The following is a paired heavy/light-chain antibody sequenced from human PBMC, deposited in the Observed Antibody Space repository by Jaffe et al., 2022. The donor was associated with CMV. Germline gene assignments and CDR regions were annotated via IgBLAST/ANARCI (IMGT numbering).Heavy chain of an antibody. J-gene: IGHJ4*02. Sequence: EVQLVESGGGLVQPGGSLRLSCAASGFTFSSYWMSWVRQAPGKGLEWVANIKQDGSEKYYVDSVKGRFTISRDNAKNSLYLQMNSLRAEDTAVYYCARVAHVLRFLEWLKGGYFDYWGQGTLVTVSS. CDR2: IKQDGSEK. V-gene: IGHV3-7*01. D-gene: IGHD3-3*01. CDR1: GFTFSSYW. CDR3: ARVAHVLRFLEWLKGGYFDY.
Light chain of an antibody. CDR3: CSYAGSSTSWV. CDR1: SSDVGSYNL. V-gene: IGLV2-23*02. CDR2: EVS. J-gene: IGLJ3*02. Sequence: QSALTQPASVSGSPGQSITISCTGTSSDVGSYNLVSWYQQHPGKAPKLMIYEVSKRPSGVSNRFSGSKSGNTASLTISGLQAEDEADYYCCSYAGSSTSWVFGGGTKLTVL.